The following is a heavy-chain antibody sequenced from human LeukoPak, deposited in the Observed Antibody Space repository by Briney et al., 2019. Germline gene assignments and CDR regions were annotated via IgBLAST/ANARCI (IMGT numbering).Heavy chain of an antibody. J-gene: IGHJ4*02. Sequence: GGSLRLSCVASGFIFSNYAMYWVRQAPGKGLEWVAVMSYDGTNEYYADSVKGRFTIFRDSSETTLSLQMNSLRTEDTAVYYCARGPPTTVTTNYLNYWGQGNPGHRLL. CDR2: MSYDGTNE. V-gene: IGHV3-30-3*01. D-gene: IGHD4-11*01. CDR3: ARGPPTTVTTNYLNY. CDR1: GFIFSNYA.